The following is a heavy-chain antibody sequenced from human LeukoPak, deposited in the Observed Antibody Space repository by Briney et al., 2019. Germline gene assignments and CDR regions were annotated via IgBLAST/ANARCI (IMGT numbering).Heavy chain of an antibody. D-gene: IGHD3-22*01. CDR2: ISNGGTNT. Sequence: GGTLRLSCAASGFTFSNYGMTWVRQAPGRGLEWVSGISNGGTNTYYTDSVKGRFTISRDNSRNTLYLQMNSLRAEDTAVYYCAKDHLITMIVVVITTHFDYWGQGTLVTVSS. V-gene: IGHV3-23*01. CDR3: AKDHLITMIVVVITTHFDY. J-gene: IGHJ4*02. CDR1: GFTFSNYG.